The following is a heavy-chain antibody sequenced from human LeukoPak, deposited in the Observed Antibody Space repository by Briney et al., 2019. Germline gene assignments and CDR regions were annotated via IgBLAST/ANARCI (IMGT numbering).Heavy chain of an antibody. J-gene: IGHJ4*02. Sequence: GGSLRLSRAASGFTFSSYAMSWVRQAPGKGGEWVSAISGSGGSTYYADSVKGRFTISRDNSKNTLYLQMNSLRAEDTAVYYCARGGPGGIDYWGQGTLVTVSS. V-gene: IGHV3-23*01. CDR1: GFTFSSYA. CDR2: ISGSGGST. CDR3: ARGGPGGIDY. D-gene: IGHD1-26*01.